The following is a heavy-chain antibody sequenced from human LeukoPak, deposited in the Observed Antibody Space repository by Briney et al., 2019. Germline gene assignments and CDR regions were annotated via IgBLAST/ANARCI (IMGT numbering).Heavy chain of an antibody. CDR2: ITSSGTTT. CDR1: GFTFSDYF. V-gene: IGHV3-11*04. J-gene: IGHJ4*02. D-gene: IGHD4-17*01. CDR3: ARGDEGDTTVLRGGYFDY. Sequence: GGSLRLSCAASGFTFSDYFMTWIRQAPGKGLEYISFITSSGTTTYYADSLKGRFTISRDNAKNSLYLQMDSLRAEDTAVYYCARGDEGDTTVLRGGYFDYWGQGTLVTISS.